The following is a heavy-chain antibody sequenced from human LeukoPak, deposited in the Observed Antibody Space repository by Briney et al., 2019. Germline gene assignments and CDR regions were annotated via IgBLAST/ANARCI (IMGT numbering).Heavy chain of an antibody. CDR2: IYHSGST. V-gene: IGHV4-4*02. CDR1: GGSISSSNW. Sequence: SETLSLTCAVSGGSISSSNWWSWVRQPPGKGLEWIGEIYHSGSTNYNPSLKSRVTISVDKSKNQFSLKLSSVTAADTAVYYCAKAHEGYTEVGATIPFDYWGQGTLVTVSS. CDR3: AKAHEGYTEVGATIPFDY. D-gene: IGHD1-26*01. J-gene: IGHJ4*02.